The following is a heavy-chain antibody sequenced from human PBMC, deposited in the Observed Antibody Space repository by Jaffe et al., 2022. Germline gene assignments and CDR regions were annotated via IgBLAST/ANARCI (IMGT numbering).Heavy chain of an antibody. CDR2: IYYSGST. Sequence: QVQLQESGPGLVKPSETLSLTCTVSGGSISSYYWSWIRQPPGKGLEWIGYIYYSGSTNYNPSLKSRVTISVDTSKNQFSLKLSSVTAADTAVYYCAREAGLSDYDFWSGSSNHDAFDIWGQGTMVTVSS. J-gene: IGHJ3*02. D-gene: IGHD3-3*01. CDR1: GGSISSYY. V-gene: IGHV4-59*01. CDR3: AREAGLSDYDFWSGSSNHDAFDI.